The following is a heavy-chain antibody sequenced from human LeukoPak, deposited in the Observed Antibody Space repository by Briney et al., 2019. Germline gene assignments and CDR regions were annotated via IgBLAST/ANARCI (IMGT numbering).Heavy chain of an antibody. CDR2: IIPIFGTA. Sequence: SVKVSCKASGGTFSSYAISWVRQAPGQGLEWMGGIIPIFGTANYAQKFQGRVTITADESTSTAYMELSSLRSEDTAVYYCAPYDSSGAPFDYWGQGTLVTVSS. V-gene: IGHV1-69*13. D-gene: IGHD3-22*01. CDR3: APYDSSGAPFDY. CDR1: GGTFSSYA. J-gene: IGHJ4*02.